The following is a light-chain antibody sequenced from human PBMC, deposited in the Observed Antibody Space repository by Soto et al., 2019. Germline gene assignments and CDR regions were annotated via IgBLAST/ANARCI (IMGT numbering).Light chain of an antibody. CDR3: AAWDDSLSGSYV. Sequence: QPVLTQSPSTSGTPGQRVTISCSGSSSNIGSNYVYWYQHLPGTAPKLLMFRNNQRPSGVPDRFSGSKSGTSASLAISGLRSEDEGDYYCAAWDDSLSGSYVFGTGTKVTVL. J-gene: IGLJ1*01. CDR1: SSNIGSNY. V-gene: IGLV1-47*01. CDR2: RNN.